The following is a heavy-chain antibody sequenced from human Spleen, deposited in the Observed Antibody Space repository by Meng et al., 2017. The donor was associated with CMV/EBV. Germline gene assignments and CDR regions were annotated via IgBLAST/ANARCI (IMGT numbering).Heavy chain of an antibody. J-gene: IGHJ4*02. CDR2: IYYSGST. V-gene: IGHV4-59*01. D-gene: IGHD5-24*01. CDR3: ARWDGQLYYFDY. CDR1: GDSINTYF. Sequence: GSLRLSCTVSGDSINTYFWSWIRQPPGKGLEWIGYIYYSGSTNYNPSLKSRVTISVDTSKNHFSLKLSSVTAADTAVYYCARWDGQLYYFDYWGQGTLVTVSS.